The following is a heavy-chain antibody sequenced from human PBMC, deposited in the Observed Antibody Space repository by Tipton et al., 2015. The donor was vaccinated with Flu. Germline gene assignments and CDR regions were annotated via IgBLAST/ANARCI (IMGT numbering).Heavy chain of an antibody. CDR3: ARKYCSSTSCYNTLDI. CDR1: GYSFTSYW. CDR2: IYPGDSDT. V-gene: IGHV5-51*01. Sequence: QLVQSGAEVKKPGESLKISCKGSGYSFTSYWIGWVRQMPGKGLEWMGIIYPGDSDTRYSPSFQGQVTISADKSISTAYLQWSSLKASDTAMYYCARKYCSSTSCYNTLDIWGQGTMVTVSS. J-gene: IGHJ3*02. D-gene: IGHD2-2*02.